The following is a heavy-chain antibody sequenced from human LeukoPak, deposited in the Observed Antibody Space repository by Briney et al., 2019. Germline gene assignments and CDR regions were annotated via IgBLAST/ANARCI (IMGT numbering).Heavy chain of an antibody. J-gene: IGHJ2*01. CDR1: GGSIRSYY. D-gene: IGHD6-13*01. V-gene: IGHV4-59*01. Sequence: SETLSLTCTVSGGSIRSYYWSWIRQPPGKGLEWIGYIYYSGSTNFNPSLKSRVTISVDTSKNQFSLNLSSVTAADTAVYYCARVYYSNSYDYWYFDLWGRGTLVTVSS. CDR2: IYYSGST. CDR3: ARVYYSNSYDYWYFDL.